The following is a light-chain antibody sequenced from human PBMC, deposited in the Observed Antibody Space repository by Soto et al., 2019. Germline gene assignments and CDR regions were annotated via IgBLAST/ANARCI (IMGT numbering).Light chain of an antibody. CDR1: RSNIGSNT. Sequence: QAVVTQPPSASGTPGQRVTISCFGSRSNIGSNTVNWYQQVPGTAPKLLIYSNNQRPSGVPGRFSGSKSGTSASLAISGLQSDDEADYYCSLWDDSLNGVVFGGGTKVTVL. CDR3: SLWDDSLNGVV. J-gene: IGLJ2*01. CDR2: SNN. V-gene: IGLV1-44*01.